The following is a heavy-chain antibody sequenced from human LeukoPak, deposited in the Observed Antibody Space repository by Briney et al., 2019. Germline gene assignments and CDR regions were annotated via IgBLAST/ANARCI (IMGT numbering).Heavy chain of an antibody. V-gene: IGHV3-11*05. J-gene: IGHJ4*02. CDR2: ISGGSGDI. D-gene: IGHD2-21*01. CDR1: GFTFSXHX. CDR3: SXDPRLVDF. Sequence: RLSCAASGFTFSXHXMTWIRQAXGKGLEWLSYISGGSGDINYADSVRGRFTISRDNAQNSLYLQMNSLRAEDTAVYYCSXDPRLVDFWGPGTLVTVSS.